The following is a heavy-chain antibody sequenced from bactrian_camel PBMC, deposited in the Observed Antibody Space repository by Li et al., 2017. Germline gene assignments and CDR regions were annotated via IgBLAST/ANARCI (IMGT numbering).Heavy chain of an antibody. J-gene: IGHJ6*01. CDR1: GLTLDDSD. D-gene: IGHD1*01. Sequence: HVQVVESGGGSVQAGGSLRLSCTACGLTLDDSDMGWYRQAPGDECELVSTISSDGSTYYRDSVKGRFTISQDNAKNTVYLQMNDLRPEDTAMYFCAARPINTRDCVAGGPAEFGYWGQGTQVTVS. CDR2: ISSDGST. V-gene: IGHV3S55*01. CDR3: AARPINTRDCVAGGPAEFGY.